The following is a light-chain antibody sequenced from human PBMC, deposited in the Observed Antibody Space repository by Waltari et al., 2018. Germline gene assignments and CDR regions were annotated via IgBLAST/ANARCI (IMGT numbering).Light chain of an antibody. CDR1: NIGRKS. CDR3: QVWAAIDEPVL. V-gene: IGLV3-21*03. J-gene: IGLJ2*01. CDR2: DDS. Sequence: SDGLTQAPSVSVAPGKTAKSSCGGNNIGRKSGHWYQQKPGQAPIWVVFDDSDRPSGTPQRFSGSNAGTTATLTIRRAEAGDEADYYCQVWAAIDEPVLFGGGTKLTV.